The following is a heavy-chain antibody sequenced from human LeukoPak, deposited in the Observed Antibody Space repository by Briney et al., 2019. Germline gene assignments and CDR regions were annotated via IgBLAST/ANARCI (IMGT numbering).Heavy chain of an antibody. CDR1: GYIFTGYY. V-gene: IGHV1-2*02. D-gene: IGHD2-2*01. Sequence: ASVKVSCKASGYIFTGYYMHWVRQAPGQGLEWMGWINPNSGDTNYAQKFQGRVTMTRDTSISTAYMELTRLRSDDSAVYFCAREVVLTAAMNYWGQGTLVTVSS. CDR2: INPNSGDT. J-gene: IGHJ4*02. CDR3: AREVVLTAAMNY.